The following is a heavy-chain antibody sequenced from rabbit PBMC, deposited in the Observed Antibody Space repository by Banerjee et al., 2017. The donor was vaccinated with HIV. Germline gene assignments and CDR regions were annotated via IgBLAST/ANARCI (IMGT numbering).Heavy chain of an antibody. J-gene: IGHJ4*01. CDR3: ARDLTGVTGWNFNL. D-gene: IGHD7-1*01. V-gene: IGHV1S45*01. CDR1: GSTLSRYY. Sequence: QEQLEESGGDLVKPEGSLTLTCTASGSTLSRYYICWVRQAPGKGLEWIACIGTGSGNTVYANWAKGRFTISKTSSTTVTLQMTSLTAADTATYFCARDLTGVTGWNFNLWGPGTLVTVS. CDR2: IGTGSGNT.